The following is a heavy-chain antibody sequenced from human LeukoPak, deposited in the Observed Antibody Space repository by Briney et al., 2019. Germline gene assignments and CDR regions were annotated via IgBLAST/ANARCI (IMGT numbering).Heavy chain of an antibody. V-gene: IGHV3-74*01. CDR2: INSDGSTT. Sequence: PGGSLRLSCAASGFTFSSYWVHWVRQAPGKGLVWVSRINSDGSTTSSADSVKGRVTISRDNAKNTVYLQMNSLRAEDTAMYYCARRAGDYSHPYDYWGQGTLVTVSS. D-gene: IGHD3-22*01. J-gene: IGHJ4*02. CDR3: ARRAGDYSHPYDY. CDR1: GFTFSSYW.